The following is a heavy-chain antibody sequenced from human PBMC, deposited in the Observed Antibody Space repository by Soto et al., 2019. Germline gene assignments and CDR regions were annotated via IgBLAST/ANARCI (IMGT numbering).Heavy chain of an antibody. V-gene: IGHV6-1*01. CDR1: GDSVSSNSAG. D-gene: IGHD6-19*01. CDR2: TYYRSKWYY. CDR3: VRFGSGWNY. J-gene: IGHJ4*02. Sequence: SQTLSLTCAISGDSVSSNSAGWNWIRQSPSRGLEWLGRTYYRSKWYYDYAVSVKSRITINPDTSRNQFSLQLSSLTPEDTAVYYCVRFGSGWNYWGQGSLVTVSS.